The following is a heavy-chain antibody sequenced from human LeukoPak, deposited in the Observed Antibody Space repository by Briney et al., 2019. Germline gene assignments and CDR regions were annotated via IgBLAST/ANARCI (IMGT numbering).Heavy chain of an antibody. D-gene: IGHD3-9*01. CDR2: IIPIFGTA. J-gene: IGHJ6*02. Sequence: ASVKVSCKASGGTFSSYAISWVRQAPGQGLEWMGGIIPIFGTANYAQKFQGRVIITWDSSISTAYMELSSLRSEDTAVYYCARATYYDILTGYSESDYGMDVWGQGTTVTVSS. V-gene: IGHV1-69*13. CDR3: ARATYYDILTGYSESDYGMDV. CDR1: GGTFSSYA.